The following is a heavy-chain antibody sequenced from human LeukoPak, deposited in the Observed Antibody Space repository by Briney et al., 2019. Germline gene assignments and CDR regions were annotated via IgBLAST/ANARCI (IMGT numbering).Heavy chain of an antibody. CDR1: GYTFTSYG. CDR3: ARGGYDFLSGYYSGISADYYYMDV. CDR2: ISAYNGNT. Sequence: ASVKVSCKASGYTFTSYGISWVRQAPGQGLEWMGWISAYNGNTNYAQKLQGRVTMTTDTSTSTAYMELRSLRSDDTAVYYCARGGYDFLSGYYSGISADYYYMDVWGKGTTVTVSS. J-gene: IGHJ6*03. V-gene: IGHV1-18*01. D-gene: IGHD3-3*01.